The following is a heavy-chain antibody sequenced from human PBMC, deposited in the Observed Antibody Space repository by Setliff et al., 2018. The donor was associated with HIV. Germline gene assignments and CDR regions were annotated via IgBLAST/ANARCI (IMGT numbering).Heavy chain of an antibody. V-gene: IGHV4-61*05. CDR3: ARQGNIVVVTSFDY. D-gene: IGHD2-21*02. CDR2: IYYSGST. Sequence: SETLSLTCSVSGVSMSTTSYYWGWIRQPPGKGLEWIGYIYYSGSTNYNPSLRSRVTISVDTSKNQFSLRLNSVTAADTAVYYCARQGNIVVVTSFDYWGQGTLVTVSS. J-gene: IGHJ4*02. CDR1: GVSMSTTSYY.